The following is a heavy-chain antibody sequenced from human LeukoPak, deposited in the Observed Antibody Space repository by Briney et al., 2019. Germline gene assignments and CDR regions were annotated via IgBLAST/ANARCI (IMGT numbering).Heavy chain of an antibody. V-gene: IGHV4-4*07. CDR3: ARGPYYDSTKTSAFDI. D-gene: IGHD3-22*01. CDR2: IYTSGSH. CDR1: GYSISSDHY. J-gene: IGHJ3*02. Sequence: SETLSLTCTVSGYSISSDHYWGWIRQPAGKGLESIGRIYTSGSHNYNPSLKSRVTMSVDTSNDHFSLKLYSVTAADTAVYYCARGPYYDSTKTSAFDIWGQGTMVTVSS.